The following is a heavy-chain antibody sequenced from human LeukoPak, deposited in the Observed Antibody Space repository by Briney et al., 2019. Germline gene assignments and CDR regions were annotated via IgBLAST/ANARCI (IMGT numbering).Heavy chain of an antibody. V-gene: IGHV1-18*01. D-gene: IGHD3-10*01. CDR2: ISAYNGNT. Sequence: ASVKVSCKASGYTFTSYGISWVRQAPGQGLEWMGWISAYNGNTNYAQKLQGRVTMTTDTSTSTAYMELRSLTSDDTAVYYCATTRSYDWYFDLWGRGTLVTVSS. J-gene: IGHJ2*01. CDR3: ATTRSYDWYFDL. CDR1: GYTFTSYG.